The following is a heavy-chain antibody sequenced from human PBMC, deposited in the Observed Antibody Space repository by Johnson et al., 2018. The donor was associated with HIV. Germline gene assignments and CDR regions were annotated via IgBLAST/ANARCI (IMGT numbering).Heavy chain of an antibody. Sequence: EVQLVESGGGVVRPGGSLRLSCAASGFTFDDYGMSWVRQAPGKGLEWVSAISGSGGSTYYADSVKGRFTISRDNSKNTLYLQMNSLRAEDTAVYYCAREPGLVAAFDIWGQGTMVTVSS. D-gene: IGHD6-19*01. CDR1: GFTFDDYG. CDR2: ISGSGGST. V-gene: IGHV3-23*04. CDR3: AREPGLVAAFDI. J-gene: IGHJ3*02.